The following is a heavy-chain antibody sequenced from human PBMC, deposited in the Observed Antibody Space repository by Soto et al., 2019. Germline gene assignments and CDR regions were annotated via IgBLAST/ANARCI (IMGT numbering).Heavy chain of an antibody. Sequence: VQLQESGPGLVKPSETLSLTCTVSGGSISNYYWSWIRQPAGKGLEWIGRIYTSGSTNYNPSLKSGVTMSIDTAKNQFSLKLRSVTAADTAVYYCATLRLGELSPSSYYGMDVWGQGTTVTVSS. CDR2: IYTSGST. CDR3: ATLRLGELSPSSYYGMDV. D-gene: IGHD3-16*02. CDR1: GGSISNYY. J-gene: IGHJ6*02. V-gene: IGHV4-4*07.